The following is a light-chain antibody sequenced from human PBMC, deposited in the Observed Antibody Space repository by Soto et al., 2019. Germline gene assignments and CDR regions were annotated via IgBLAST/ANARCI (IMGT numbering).Light chain of an antibody. Sequence: QAVVTQEPSLTVSPGETVTLTCGSSTGAVTSGHYSYWFQQKPGQAPRTLIYHTSNKHSWTPARFSGSLFGGKAALTLSGAQPEDEAEYYCSLFYSGPGVFGGGTKLTVL. CDR3: SLFYSGPGV. J-gene: IGLJ2*01. V-gene: IGLV7-46*01. CDR2: HTS. CDR1: TGAVTSGHY.